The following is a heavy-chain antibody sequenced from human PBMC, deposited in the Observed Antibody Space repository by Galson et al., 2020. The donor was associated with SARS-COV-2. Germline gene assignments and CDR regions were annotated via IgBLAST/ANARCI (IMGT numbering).Heavy chain of an antibody. Sequence: SGPTLVTPTPTLTLTCTFSRFSLSSSRVGVGWIRQPPGKALEWIALIYWDDDEHYSPSLKSRLTITKATSKNQVGLQMTNVDPADPGTYYCSYVLYCDDSGYWGFDHWGHGMLGTGST. V-gene: IGHV2-5*02. J-gene: IGHJ4*01. CDR2: IYWDDDE. CDR1: RFSLSSSRVG. D-gene: IGHD3-22*01. CDR3: SYVLYCDDSGYWGFDH.